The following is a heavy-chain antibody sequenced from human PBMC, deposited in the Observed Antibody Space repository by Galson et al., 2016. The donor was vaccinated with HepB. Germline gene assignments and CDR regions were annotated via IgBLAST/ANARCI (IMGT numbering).Heavy chain of an antibody. D-gene: IGHD3-16*01. CDR3: TRLGGFDY. Sequence: QSGAEVKKPGESLKISCKGFGYNFTNYWIGWVRQMPGKGLEWMGVIYPGDSDTKYSPSFQGQVTLSADKSISTAYLQWSSLKASDTAFHYCTRLGGFDYWGQGTLVTVSS. CDR1: GYNFTNYW. J-gene: IGHJ4*02. V-gene: IGHV5-51*01. CDR2: IYPGDSDT.